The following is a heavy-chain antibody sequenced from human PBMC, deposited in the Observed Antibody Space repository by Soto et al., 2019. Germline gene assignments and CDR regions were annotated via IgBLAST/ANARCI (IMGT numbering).Heavy chain of an antibody. J-gene: IGHJ5*01. V-gene: IGHV1-18*01. CDR1: GYSFYNSG. CDR2: ISVFNGYA. D-gene: IGHD1-1*01. Sequence: QVQLVQSGPELKKPGASVKVSCKTSGYSFYNSGISWVRQAPGQGLEWMGWISVFNGYAHYAQKFQGRGSMTADTLTSTAYMELRGLRSADTAMYYCSKNGTSWFASWGQGTPVTVSS. CDR3: SKNGTSWFAS.